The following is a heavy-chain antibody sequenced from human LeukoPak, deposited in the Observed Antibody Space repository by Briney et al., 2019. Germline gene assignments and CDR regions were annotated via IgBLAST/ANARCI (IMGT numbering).Heavy chain of an antibody. V-gene: IGHV1-69*13. CDR2: IIPIYRKA. Sequence: SVKVSCEASGDTFNNYGFSWMRQAPGQGLEWMGGIIPIYRKANYAQKFQGRVTITADESTSTAYVELRSLRSEDTAVYYCARVKSKYSGSYFDYWGQGTLVTVSS. CDR1: GDTFNNYG. J-gene: IGHJ4*02. D-gene: IGHD1-26*01. CDR3: ARVKSKYSGSYFDY.